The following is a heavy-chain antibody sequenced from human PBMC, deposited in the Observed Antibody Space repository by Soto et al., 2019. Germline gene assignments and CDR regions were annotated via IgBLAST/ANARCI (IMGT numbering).Heavy chain of an antibody. CDR1: GSTFTNYW. J-gene: IGHJ6*02. CDR3: AAEIFSYGIDV. V-gene: IGHV5-51*01. CDR2: IYPGDSDT. Sequence: GEPLKMSCKVSGSTFTNYWIRWVRQIPGKGLEWMGIIYPGDSDTKYNPSFQGQVTISADKSITTTYLQWSSLKASDTAIYYCAAEIFSYGIDVGRQVSPVTVS.